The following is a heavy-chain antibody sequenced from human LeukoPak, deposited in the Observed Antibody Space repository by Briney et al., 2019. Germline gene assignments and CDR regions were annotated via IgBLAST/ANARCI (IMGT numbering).Heavy chain of an antibody. V-gene: IGHV3-21*01. J-gene: IGHJ4*02. CDR2: ISSSSSYI. CDR3: AIAAAGTVDY. D-gene: IGHD6-13*01. Sequence: GGSLRPSCAAPGFTFSSYRMNWVRQAPGKGLEWVSSISSSSSYIYYADSVKGRFTISRDNSKNSLYLQMNSLRAEDTAVYYCAIAAAGTVDYWGQGTLVTVSS. CDR1: GFTFSSYR.